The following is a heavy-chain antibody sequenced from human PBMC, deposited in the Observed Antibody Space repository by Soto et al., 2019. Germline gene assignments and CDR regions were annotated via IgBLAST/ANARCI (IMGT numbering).Heavy chain of an antibody. CDR1: GLSFSTYS. CDR3: ARIDPVPNNDYYYFYMHV. V-gene: IGHV3-48*02. D-gene: IGHD4-17*01. CDR2: ISSSGMTI. J-gene: IGHJ6*03. Sequence: EVQLVESGGGLVHPGGSLRLSCEASGLSFSTYSMNWVRQAPGKGLEWVSYISSSGMTIYYADSVKGRLTISRDNSKNSLYLQMHRLRDEDTAIYFCARIDPVPNNDYYYFYMHVWGTGTTVTDS.